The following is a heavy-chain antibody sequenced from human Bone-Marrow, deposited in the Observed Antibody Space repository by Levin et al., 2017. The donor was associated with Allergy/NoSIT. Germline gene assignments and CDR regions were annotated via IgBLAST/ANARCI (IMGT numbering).Heavy chain of an antibody. D-gene: IGHD6-13*01. CDR1: GDSISGYY. CDR2: MYYTGGT. J-gene: IGHJ6*02. V-gene: IGHV4-59*12. CDR3: ARSGVGSSHWDRGGVRYNYGMDV. Sequence: GSLRLSCSVSGDSISGYYWNWIRQPPGQGLEWVGYMYYTGGTIYNPSLVSRATISVDKSRNEVSLKLQSVSAADTATYFCARSGVGSSHWDRGGVRYNYGMDVWGQGTTVTVSS.